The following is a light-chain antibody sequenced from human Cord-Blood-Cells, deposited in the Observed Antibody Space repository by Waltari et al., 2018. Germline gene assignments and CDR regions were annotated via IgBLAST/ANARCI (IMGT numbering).Light chain of an antibody. V-gene: IGKV2-28*01. CDR2: LGS. J-gene: IGKJ4*02. CDR3: MQALQTPST. CDR1: QSLLHSNGYNY. Sequence: DIVMTQCPLSLPVTAGEPVAICCRTSQSLLHSNGYNYLDWYLQKKGQSPQRLIYLGSKRASRVPDMFSGSGSGTDFTLKISIVEAEDVGVYYCMQALQTPSTFGGGTKVEIK.